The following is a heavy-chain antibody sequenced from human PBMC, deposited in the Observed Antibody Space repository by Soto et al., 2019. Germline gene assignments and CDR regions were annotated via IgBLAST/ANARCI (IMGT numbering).Heavy chain of an antibody. J-gene: IGHJ6*02. CDR2: IYYSGST. CDR3: ARGKYQLLVFDYYYGMDV. V-gene: IGHV4-39*07. D-gene: IGHD2-2*01. CDR1: GGSISSSSFH. Sequence: ASETLSLTCTVSGGSISSSSFHWGWIRQPPGKGLEWIGSIYYSGSTYYSPSLKSRVTISVDTSKNQFSLKLSSVTAADTAVYYCARGKYQLLVFDYYYGMDVWGQGTTVTVSS.